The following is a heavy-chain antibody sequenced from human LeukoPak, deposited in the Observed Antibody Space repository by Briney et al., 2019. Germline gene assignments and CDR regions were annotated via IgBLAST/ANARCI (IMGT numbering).Heavy chain of an antibody. CDR1: GFTFSNYW. CDR2: IKQDGSEK. D-gene: IGHD1-1*01. J-gene: IGHJ4*02. V-gene: IGHV3-7*01. CDR3: VKRISDY. Sequence: GGSLRLSCAASGFTFSNYWMSWVRQAPGKGLEWVANIKQDGSEKYYVDFVKGRFTISRDNAKNSLYLQMNSLRAEDTAVYYCVKRISDYWGQGTLVTVSS.